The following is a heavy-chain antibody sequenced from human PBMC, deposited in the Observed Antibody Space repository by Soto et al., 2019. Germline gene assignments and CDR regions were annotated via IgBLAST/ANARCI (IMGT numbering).Heavy chain of an antibody. CDR1: GGSFSGYY. J-gene: IGHJ6*02. Sequence: ETLSLTCAVYGGSFSGYYWSWIRQPPGKGLEWIGEINHSGSTNYNPSLKSRVTISVDTSKNQFSLKLSSVTAADTAVYYCARALLYYYGSGSYYNPSWYYYGMDVWGQGTTVTVSS. CDR3: ARALLYYYGSGSYYNPSWYYYGMDV. D-gene: IGHD3-10*01. CDR2: INHSGST. V-gene: IGHV4-34*01.